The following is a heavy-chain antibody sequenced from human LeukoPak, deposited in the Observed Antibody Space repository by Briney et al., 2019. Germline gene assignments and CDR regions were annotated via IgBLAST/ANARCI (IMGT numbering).Heavy chain of an antibody. CDR3: ARDLGGVGGFDY. V-gene: IGHV4-59*01. J-gene: IGHJ4*02. CDR2: IYYSRST. Sequence: LETLSLTCTVSGGSISSYYWSWIRQPPGKGLEWIGYIYYSRSTNYNPTLKSRLTISVDTSKNQFSLKLSSVTAADTAVYYCARDLGGVGGFDYWGQGTLVTVSS. D-gene: IGHD3-10*01. CDR1: GGSISSYY.